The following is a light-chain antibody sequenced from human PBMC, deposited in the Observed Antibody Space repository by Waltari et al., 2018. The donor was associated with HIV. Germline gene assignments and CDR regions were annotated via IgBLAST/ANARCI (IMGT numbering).Light chain of an antibody. CDR3: QAWDSTNYV. J-gene: IGLJ1*01. CDR2: QNT. V-gene: IGLV3-1*01. Sequence: SYELTQPLSVSVSPGQTATITCSGSELDDKFACRYQQKAGQSPILVIYQNTKRPSGIPERFSGSKSGNTVTLTISGTQAMDEADYYCQAWDSTNYVFGAGTKVTVL. CDR1: ELDDKF.